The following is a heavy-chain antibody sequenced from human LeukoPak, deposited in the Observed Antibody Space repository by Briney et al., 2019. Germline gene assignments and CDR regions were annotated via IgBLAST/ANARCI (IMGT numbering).Heavy chain of an antibody. CDR1: GFTFRDYD. V-gene: IGHV3-23*01. CDR3: AKGGNYQYVWGSYRSNYYYYYMDV. J-gene: IGHJ6*03. D-gene: IGHD3-16*02. Sequence: GGSLRLSCAASGFTFRDYDMSWVRQAPGKGLEWVSSVSGSGGSAYYADSVRGRFTISRDHPTSTLYLQMNSLRAEDTAVYYCAKGGNYQYVWGSYRSNYYYYYMDVWGKGTTVTVSS. CDR2: VSGSGGSA.